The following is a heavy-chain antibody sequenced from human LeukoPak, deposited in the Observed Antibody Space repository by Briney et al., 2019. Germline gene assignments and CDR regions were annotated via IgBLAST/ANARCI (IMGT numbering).Heavy chain of an antibody. V-gene: IGHV1-18*01. CDR3: ARDSDSGTSWTNWFDP. J-gene: IGHJ5*02. CDR2: IGAYNGNT. D-gene: IGHD1-26*01. Sequence: ASVKVSCKASGYTFTSYGISWVRQAPGQGLEWMGWIGAYNGNTNYAQKLQGRVTMTTDTSTSTAYMELRSLRSGDTAVYYCARDSDSGTSWTNWFDPWGQGTLVTVSS. CDR1: GYTFTSYG.